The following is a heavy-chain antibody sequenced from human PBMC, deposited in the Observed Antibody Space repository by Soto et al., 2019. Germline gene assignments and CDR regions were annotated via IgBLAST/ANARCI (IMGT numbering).Heavy chain of an antibody. CDR3: ARGVVGPTWGGEVPFDY. D-gene: IGHD1-26*01. Sequence: QVQLQESGPGLVKPSGTLSLTCAVSGGSISSSNWWSWVRQPPGKGLEWIGEIYHSGSTNYNPSLKSRVTISVDKSKNQFSLKLRSVTAADTAVYYCARGVVGPTWGGEVPFDYWGQGTLVTVSS. V-gene: IGHV4-4*02. CDR1: GGSISSSNW. CDR2: IYHSGST. J-gene: IGHJ4*02.